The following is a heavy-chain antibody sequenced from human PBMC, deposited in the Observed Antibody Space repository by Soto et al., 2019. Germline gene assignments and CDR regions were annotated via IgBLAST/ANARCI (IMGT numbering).Heavy chain of an antibody. D-gene: IGHD6-19*01. V-gene: IGHV4-34*01. CDR1: GGSFSGYY. CDR2: INHSGST. J-gene: IGHJ4*02. CDR3: ASSGEPGIAVAGTDY. Sequence: PSETLSLTCAVYGGSFSGYYWSWIRQPPGKGLEWIGEINHSGSTNYNPSLKSRVTISVDTSKNQFSLKLSSVTAADTAVYYCASSGEPGIAVAGTDYWGQGTLVTV.